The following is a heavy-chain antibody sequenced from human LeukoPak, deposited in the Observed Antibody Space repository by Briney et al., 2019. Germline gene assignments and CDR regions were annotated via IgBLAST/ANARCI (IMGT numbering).Heavy chain of an antibody. D-gene: IGHD6-19*01. V-gene: IGHV3-48*01. Sequence: PGGSLRLSCAASGFTFSSYSMNWVRQAPGKGLEWVSYISSRSSTIYYADSVKGRFTISRDNAKNSLYLQMNSLRAEDTAVYYCARVGSGWWDYWGQGTLVTVSS. CDR2: ISSRSSTI. J-gene: IGHJ4*02. CDR1: GFTFSSYS. CDR3: ARVGSGWWDY.